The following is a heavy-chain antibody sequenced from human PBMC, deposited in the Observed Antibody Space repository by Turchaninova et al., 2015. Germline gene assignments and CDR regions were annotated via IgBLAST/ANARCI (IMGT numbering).Heavy chain of an antibody. V-gene: IGHV1-3*01. D-gene: IGHD6-13*01. CDR1: GXXFATYA. CDR3: AKDVGRETTSWYGGCGAS. J-gene: IGHJ5*02. CDR2: INAGNGRT. Sequence: QVXXXQSXXEVKXPGAXVXISXXAHGXXFATYAIHLVPPAPGQSLELMGGINAGNGRTKYSQNFQDRVTFTTDTSANTAYMELSSLTSQDTAAYYCAKDVGRETTSWYGGCGASWGQGTLVTVSS.